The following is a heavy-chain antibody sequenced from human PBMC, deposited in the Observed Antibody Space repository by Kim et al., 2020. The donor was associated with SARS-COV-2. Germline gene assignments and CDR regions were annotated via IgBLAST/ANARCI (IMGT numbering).Heavy chain of an antibody. J-gene: IGHJ4*02. CDR3: ARPSGWIQLWYVDY. V-gene: IGHV4-39*01. Sequence: SETLSLTCTVSGGSISSSSYYWGWIRQPPGKGLEWIGSIYYSGSTYYNPSLKSRVTISVDTSKNQFSLKLSSVTAADTAVYYCARPSGWIQLWYVDYWGQGTLVTVSS. CDR1: GGSISSSSYY. CDR2: IYYSGST. D-gene: IGHD5-18*01.